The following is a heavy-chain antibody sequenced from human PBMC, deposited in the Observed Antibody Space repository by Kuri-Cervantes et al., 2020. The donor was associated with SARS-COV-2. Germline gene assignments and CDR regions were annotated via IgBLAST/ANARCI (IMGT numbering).Heavy chain of an antibody. J-gene: IGHJ4*02. Sequence: GESLKISCAASGFTFSSYAMHWVRQAPGKGLEWVAVISYDGSNKYYADSVKGRFTISRDNSKNTLHLQIISLSTEDTGVFYCARARVGVFDFWGQGALVTVSS. D-gene: IGHD2-21*01. CDR1: GFTFSSYA. V-gene: IGHV3-30-3*01. CDR3: ARARVGVFDF. CDR2: ISYDGSNK.